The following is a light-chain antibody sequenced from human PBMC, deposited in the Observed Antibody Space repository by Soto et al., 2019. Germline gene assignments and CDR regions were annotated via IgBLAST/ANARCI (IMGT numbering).Light chain of an antibody. V-gene: IGLV2-23*02. Sequence: QSALPQPASVSGSPGQSITISCTGTTSDVGSYNLVSWYQQHPGKAPKLMIYEVSKRPSGVSNRFSGAKSGNTASLTLSGLHAEDEADYYCCAYAGSSTFEFGGGTQVTVL. J-gene: IGLJ3*02. CDR3: CAYAGSSTFE. CDR2: EVS. CDR1: TSDVGSYNL.